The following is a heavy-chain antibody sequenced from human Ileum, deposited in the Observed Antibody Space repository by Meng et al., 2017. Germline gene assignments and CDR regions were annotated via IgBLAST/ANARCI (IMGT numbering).Heavy chain of an antibody. V-gene: IGHV3-23*01. Sequence: GGSLRLSCAGSGFTFNTYAMSWVRQAPGKGLEWVSGISGGAETTYYADSAKGRFTISRDNSKNTLNLQMNSLRAEDTAVYYCAKGSYTSSFEAWHWGQGTLVT. J-gene: IGHJ4*02. D-gene: IGHD3-3*01. CDR1: GFTFNTYA. CDR2: ISGGAETT. CDR3: AKGSYTSSFEAWH.